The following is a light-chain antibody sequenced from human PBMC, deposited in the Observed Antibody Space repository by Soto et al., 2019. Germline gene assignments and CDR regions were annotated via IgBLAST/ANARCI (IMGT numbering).Light chain of an antibody. CDR2: GNS. J-gene: IGLJ3*02. V-gene: IGLV1-40*01. Sequence: VMTQSPATLSGAPGQRVTISCTGSSSNIGAGYDVHWYQQLPGTAPKLLIYGNSNRPSGVPDRFSGSKSGTSASLAITGLQAEDEADYYCQSYDSSLSGPVFGGGTQLTVL. CDR1: SSNIGAGYD. CDR3: QSYDSSLSGPV.